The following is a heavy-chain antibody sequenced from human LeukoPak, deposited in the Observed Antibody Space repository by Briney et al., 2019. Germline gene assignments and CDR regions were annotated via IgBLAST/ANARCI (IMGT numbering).Heavy chain of an antibody. CDR1: GFTFITAW. CDR3: ASDSGHAFYF. J-gene: IGHJ3*01. D-gene: IGHD3-10*01. CDR2: IYSDGSDK. V-gene: IGHV3-74*01. Sequence: PGGSLRLSCAASGFTFITAWMHWARQAPGGGLVWVSRIYSDGSDKTYADSVRGRFTISRDNAKNTVYLQMNSLRAEDSAVYYCASDSGHAFYFWGQGTMVTVSS.